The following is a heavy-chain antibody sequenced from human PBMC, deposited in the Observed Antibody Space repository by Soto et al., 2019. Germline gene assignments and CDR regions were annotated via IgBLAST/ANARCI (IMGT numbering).Heavy chain of an antibody. V-gene: IGHV6-1*01. Sequence: SQAISRTCVISGDSVSSNSGGWNWIRQSPSRGLEWLGRTYFRSKWYSDYADSVKSRITINPDTSKNQFSLQLKSVTPEDTAVYYCAYLGVVVPAAIIHHYYITDVSGQGSTVIVSS. J-gene: IGHJ6*02. CDR2: TYFRSKWYS. CDR1: GDSVSSNSGG. D-gene: IGHD2-2*01. CDR3: AYLGVVVPAAIIHHYYITDV.